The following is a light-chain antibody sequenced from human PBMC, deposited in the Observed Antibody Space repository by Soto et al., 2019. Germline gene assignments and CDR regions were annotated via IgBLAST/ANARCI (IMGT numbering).Light chain of an antibody. J-gene: IGLJ1*01. CDR1: SSNIGAGYD. CDR2: TDN. Sequence: QSVLTQPPSVSGAPGQRVTICCTGSSSNIGAGYDVHWYHQLPGTAPKLLVSTDNHRPSGVPDRLSASKSGASASLAITGLQAEDEAHYYCQSYDKTLTAYVFGTGTKVTAL. V-gene: IGLV1-40*01. CDR3: QSYDKTLTAYV.